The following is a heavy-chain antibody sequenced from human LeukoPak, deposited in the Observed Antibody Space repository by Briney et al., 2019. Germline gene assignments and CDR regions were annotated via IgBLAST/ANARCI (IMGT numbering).Heavy chain of an antibody. D-gene: IGHD6-13*01. V-gene: IGHV4-59*08. CDR2: IYYSGST. J-gene: IGHJ4*02. Sequence: SETLSLTCTVSGGSISSYYWSWIQQPPGKGLEWIGYIYYSGSTNYNPSLKSRVTISVDTSKNQFSLKLSSVTAADTAVYYCARHDEPIAAADFDYWGQGTLVTVSS. CDR1: GGSISSYY. CDR3: ARHDEPIAAADFDY.